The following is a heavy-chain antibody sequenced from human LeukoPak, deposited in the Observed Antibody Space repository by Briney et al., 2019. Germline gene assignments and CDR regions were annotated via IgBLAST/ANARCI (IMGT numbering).Heavy chain of an antibody. CDR1: GGSISSGSYY. Sequence: SQTLSLTCTVSGGSISSGSYYWSWIRQPAGKGLEWIGRIYTSGSTNYNPSLKSRVTISVDTSKNQFSLKLSSVTAADTTVYYCARGGSGSYYLYYFDYWGQGTLVTVSS. CDR2: IYTSGST. D-gene: IGHD3-10*01. V-gene: IGHV4-61*02. J-gene: IGHJ4*02. CDR3: ARGGSGSYYLYYFDY.